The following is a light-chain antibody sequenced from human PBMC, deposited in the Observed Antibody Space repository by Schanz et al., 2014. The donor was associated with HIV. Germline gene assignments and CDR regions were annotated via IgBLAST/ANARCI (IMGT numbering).Light chain of an antibody. CDR1: SSDVGGYNY. Sequence: QSVLTQPPSASGSPGQSVTISCTGTSSDVGGYNYVSWYRQHPGKVPKVMIYEVTKRPSGVSNRFSGSKSGNTASLTISGLQAEDEADYYCCSYAPSSTLVFGGGTKLTVL. V-gene: IGLV2-23*02. J-gene: IGLJ3*02. CDR3: CSYAPSSTLV. CDR2: EVT.